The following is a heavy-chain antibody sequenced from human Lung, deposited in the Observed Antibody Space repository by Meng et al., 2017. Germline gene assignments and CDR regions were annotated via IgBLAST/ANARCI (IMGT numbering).Heavy chain of an antibody. CDR3: ARDEDISAAGKLFGDY. CDR2: IDPNNDHT. V-gene: IGHV1-2*06. CDR1: GYTFAAYW. D-gene: IGHD6-13*01. Sequence: QVQLVQSGPDVKKPGASVTLSCQPSGYTFAAYWIHWLRQAPGQGLEWMGRIDPNNDHTQYAQNFQGRVTMTSDTSISTVYMELNGLRSDDTAVYYCARDEDISAAGKLFGDYWGQGTLVTVSS. J-gene: IGHJ4*02.